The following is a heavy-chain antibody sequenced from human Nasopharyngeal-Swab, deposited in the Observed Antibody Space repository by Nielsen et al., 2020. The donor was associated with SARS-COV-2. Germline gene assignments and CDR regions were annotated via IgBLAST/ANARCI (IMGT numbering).Heavy chain of an antibody. Sequence: GESLKISCAASGFTFSSYSMNWVRQAPGKGLEWVSSISSSSSYIYYADSVKGRFTISRDNAKNSLYLQMNSLRAEDTAVYYCARDPFSGYWGQGTLVTVPS. CDR3: ARDPFSGY. CDR2: ISSSSSYI. V-gene: IGHV3-21*01. D-gene: IGHD3-10*01. CDR1: GFTFSSYS. J-gene: IGHJ4*02.